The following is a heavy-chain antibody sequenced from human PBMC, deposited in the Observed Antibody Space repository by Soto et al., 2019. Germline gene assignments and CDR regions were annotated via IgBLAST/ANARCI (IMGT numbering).Heavy chain of an antibody. CDR2: MNPNSGNT. V-gene: IGHV1-8*01. J-gene: IGHJ6*03. CDR1: GYTFTSYD. CDR3: ARECSGGSCYSWDTGIYMDV. D-gene: IGHD2-15*01. Sequence: QVQLVQSGAEVKKPGASVKVSCKASGYTFTSYDINWVRQATGQGLEWMGWMNPNSGNTGYAQKFEVRVTLTRNTSIITAYMELSSLRAEDTAVYYCARECSGGSCYSWDTGIYMDVWGRGTTVTVSS.